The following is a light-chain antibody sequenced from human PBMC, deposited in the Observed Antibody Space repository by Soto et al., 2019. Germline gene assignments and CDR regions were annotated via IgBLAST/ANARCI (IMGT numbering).Light chain of an antibody. CDR2: DAS. J-gene: IGKJ1*01. CDR1: QSISSW. V-gene: IGKV1-5*01. CDR3: QHYASFSGT. Sequence: DIQMTQSASTLSASLGDRVTITWRASQSISSWLAWFQQKPGKAPKLLMYDASSLESGVPSRFSGSGSGTEFTLTISTLQTDDFATYYCQHYASFSGTFGQGTKVDIK.